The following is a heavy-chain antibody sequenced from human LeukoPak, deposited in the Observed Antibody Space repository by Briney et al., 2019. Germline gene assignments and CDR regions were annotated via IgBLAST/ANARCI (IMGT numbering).Heavy chain of an antibody. Sequence: GRSLRLSCAASGFTVSSNYMSWVRQAPGKGLEWVSVIYSDGSTYYADSVKGRFTISRDNSKNTLYLQMNSLRAEDTAVYYCARDSTSGWYHAYWGQGTLVTVSS. CDR3: ARDSTSGWYHAY. V-gene: IGHV3-53*01. CDR1: GFTVSSNY. D-gene: IGHD6-19*01. CDR2: IYSDGST. J-gene: IGHJ4*02.